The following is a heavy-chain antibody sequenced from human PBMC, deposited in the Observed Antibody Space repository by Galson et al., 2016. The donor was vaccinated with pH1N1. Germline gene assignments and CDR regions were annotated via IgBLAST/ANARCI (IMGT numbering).Heavy chain of an antibody. Sequence: TVSGGSISSGGYYWSWIRQHPGKGLEWIGYIYYSGSTYYNPSLKSRVTISVDTSKNQFSLKLSSVTAADTAVYYCARQRAAAGTFYFDYWGQGTLVTVSS. CDR2: IYYSGST. CDR3: ARQRAAAGTFYFDY. V-gene: IGHV4-31*02. CDR1: GGSISSGGYY. D-gene: IGHD6-13*01. J-gene: IGHJ4*02.